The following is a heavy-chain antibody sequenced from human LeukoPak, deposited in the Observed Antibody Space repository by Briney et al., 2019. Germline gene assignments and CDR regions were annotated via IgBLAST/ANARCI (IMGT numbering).Heavy chain of an antibody. Sequence: GESLKISCKGSGYSFTIYWIGWVRQMPGKGLEWMGIIYPGDSDTSYSPSFQGQVTISDDKSIRPAYLQWSSLKASDSAIYYGARWYGPGRGDYWGQGTLVTVSS. D-gene: IGHD3-10*01. CDR2: IYPGDSDT. J-gene: IGHJ4*02. CDR1: GYSFTIYW. CDR3: ARWYGPGRGDY. V-gene: IGHV5-51*01.